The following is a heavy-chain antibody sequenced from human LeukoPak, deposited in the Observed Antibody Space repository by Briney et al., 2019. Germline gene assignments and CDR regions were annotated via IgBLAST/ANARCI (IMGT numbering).Heavy chain of an antibody. J-gene: IGHJ4*02. V-gene: IGHV3-15*01. CDR1: GLTFSSYS. CDR2: IKINRDGGTT. D-gene: IGHD2-15*01. Sequence: GGSLRLSCAPSGLTFSSYSMNWVRQAPGKGLEWVGRIKINRDGGTTHYAAPVKDRFTIPREDSNNTADLHMHNLQPYDTAVYSWTTDRKWCTYNWGQGTLVTLPS. CDR3: TTDRKWCTYN.